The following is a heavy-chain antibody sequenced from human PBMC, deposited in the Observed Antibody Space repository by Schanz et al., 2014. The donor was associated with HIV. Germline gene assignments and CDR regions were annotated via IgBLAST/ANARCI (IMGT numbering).Heavy chain of an antibody. J-gene: IGHJ5*02. V-gene: IGHV3-23*04. D-gene: IGHD5-18*01. CDR3: VKAYSSGFSGAGS. CDR1: GFTFYTYA. Sequence: VQLVESGGGVVQPGRSLRLSCAASGFTFYTYAMTWVRQAPGQGLDWVSTISGSDGDTYYADSVKGRFTISRDNSRNALYLHMNSLRADDTAIYYCVKAYSSGFSGAGSWGQGALVTVSS. CDR2: ISGSDGDT.